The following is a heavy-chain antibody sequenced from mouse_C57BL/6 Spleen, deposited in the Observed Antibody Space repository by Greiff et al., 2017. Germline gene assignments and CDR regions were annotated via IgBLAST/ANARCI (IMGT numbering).Heavy chain of an antibody. V-gene: IGHV5-17*01. J-gene: IGHJ4*01. Sequence: EVKLVESGGGLVKPGGSLKLSCAASGFTFSDYGMHWVRQAPEQGLEWVAYISSGSSTIYYADTVKGRFTISRDNAKNTLFLQMTSLRSEDTAMYYCAKSCRGYAMDYWGQGTSVTVSS. CDR2: ISSGSSTI. D-gene: IGHD3-3*01. CDR3: AKSCRGYAMDY. CDR1: GFTFSDYG.